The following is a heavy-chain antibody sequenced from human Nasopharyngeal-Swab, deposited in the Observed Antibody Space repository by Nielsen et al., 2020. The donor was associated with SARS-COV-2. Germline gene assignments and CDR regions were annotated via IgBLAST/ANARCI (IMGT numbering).Heavy chain of an antibody. J-gene: IGHJ5*02. CDR1: GYSFTSYW. CDR2: IYPGDSDT. D-gene: IGHD6-13*01. CDR3: ARFGDPGIAAAGTWFDP. V-gene: IGHV5-51*01. Sequence: GESLKISCKGSGYSFTSYWISWVRQMPGKGLEWMGIIYPGDSDTRYSPSFQGQVTISADKSIGTAYLQWSSLKASDTAMYYCARFGDPGIAAAGTWFDPWGQGTLVTVSS.